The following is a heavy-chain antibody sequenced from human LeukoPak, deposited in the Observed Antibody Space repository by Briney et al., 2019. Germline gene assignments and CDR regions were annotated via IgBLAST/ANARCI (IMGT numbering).Heavy chain of an antibody. J-gene: IGHJ6*03. V-gene: IGHV1-8*03. Sequence: ASVKVSCKASGYTFTSYDINWVRQATGQGLEWMGWMNPNSGNTGYAQKFQGRVTITRNTSISTAYMELSSLRSEDTAVYYCARARDGYNDFYYYMDVWGKGTTVTISS. CDR1: GYTFTSYD. CDR3: ARARDGYNDFYYYMDV. D-gene: IGHD5-24*01. CDR2: MNPNSGNT.